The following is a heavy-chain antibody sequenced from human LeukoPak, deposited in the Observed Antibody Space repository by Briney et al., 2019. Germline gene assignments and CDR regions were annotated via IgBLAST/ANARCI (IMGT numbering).Heavy chain of an antibody. CDR2: IIPIFGTA. D-gene: IGHD6-6*01. J-gene: IGHJ6*03. CDR1: GGTFSSYA. V-gene: IGHV1-69*05. CDR3: ARGQYSTSSFYNHYYMDV. Sequence: ASVKVSCKASGGTFSSYAISWVRQAPGQGLEWMGGIIPIFGTANYAQKFQGRVTITTDESTSTAYMKLSSLRSEDTAVYYCARGQYSTSSFYNHYYMDVWGTGTTVTVSS.